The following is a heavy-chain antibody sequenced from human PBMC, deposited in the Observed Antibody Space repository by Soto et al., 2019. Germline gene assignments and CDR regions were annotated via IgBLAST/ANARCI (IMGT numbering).Heavy chain of an antibody. D-gene: IGHD2-15*01. V-gene: IGHV1-8*02. CDR3: ASVVVVAATRIDY. CDR2: MNPNSGNT. J-gene: IGHJ4*02. CDR1: GYTFTSYD. Sequence: GASVKVSCKASGYTFTSYDINWVRQASGQGLEWMGWMNPNSGNTGYAQKFQGRVTMTRNTSISTAYMELSSLRSEDTAVYYCASVVVVAATRIDYWGQGTLVTVSS.